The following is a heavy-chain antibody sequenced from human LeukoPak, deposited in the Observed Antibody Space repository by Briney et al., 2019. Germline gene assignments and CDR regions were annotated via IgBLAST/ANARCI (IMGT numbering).Heavy chain of an antibody. V-gene: IGHV3-66*01. Sequence: PGGSLRLSCAASGFTVSSNYMSWVRQAPGNGLEWVSVIYSGGSTYYADSVKGRFTISRDNSKNTLHLQMNSLRAEDTAVYYCARGDSSGYLFDYWGQGTLVTVSS. CDR1: GFTVSSNY. J-gene: IGHJ4*02. CDR2: IYSGGST. D-gene: IGHD3-22*01. CDR3: ARGDSSGYLFDY.